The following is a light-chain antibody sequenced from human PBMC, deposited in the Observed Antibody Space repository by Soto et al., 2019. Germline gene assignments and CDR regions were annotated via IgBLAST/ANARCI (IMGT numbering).Light chain of an antibody. CDR2: AAS. Sequence: DIQMTQSPSSLSASVGDRVTITCRASQSISTYLNWYHQKPGKAPKLLIYAASSLQSGVPSKFSGRGSGTDFTLTISSLQPEDFATYYCQQSYSTPLTFGGGTKVEIK. CDR1: QSISTY. CDR3: QQSYSTPLT. J-gene: IGKJ4*01. V-gene: IGKV1-39*01.